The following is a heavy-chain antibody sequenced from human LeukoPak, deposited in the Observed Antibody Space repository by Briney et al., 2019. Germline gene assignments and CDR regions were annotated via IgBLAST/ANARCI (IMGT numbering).Heavy chain of an antibody. CDR1: GGSFSGYY. J-gene: IGHJ4*02. V-gene: IGHV4-34*01. CDR2: INHSGST. Sequence: SETLSLTCAVYGGSFSGYYWSWIRQLPGKGLEWIGEINHSGSTNYNPSLKSRVTISVDTSKNQFSLKLSSVTAADTAVYYCARGVEIFYYFDYWGQGTLVTVSS. CDR3: ARGVEIFYYFDY. D-gene: IGHD5-24*01.